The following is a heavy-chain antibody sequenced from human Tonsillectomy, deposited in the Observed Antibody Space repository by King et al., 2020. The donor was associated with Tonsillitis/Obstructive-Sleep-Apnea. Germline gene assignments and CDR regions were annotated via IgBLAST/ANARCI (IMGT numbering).Heavy chain of an antibody. CDR2: INLSGST. J-gene: IGHJ4*02. CDR3: AGQNLWGYYFDY. D-gene: IGHD7-27*01. Sequence: VQLQQWGAGLLKPSETLSLTCAVYGGSFSGYNWTWIRQPPGKGLEGIGEINLSGSTTYDPPLKSRVTISRDTSKNQFSLKLSSVTAADTAVYYCAGQNLWGYYFDYWGQGTPVTVSS. CDR1: GGSFSGYN. V-gene: IGHV4-34*01.